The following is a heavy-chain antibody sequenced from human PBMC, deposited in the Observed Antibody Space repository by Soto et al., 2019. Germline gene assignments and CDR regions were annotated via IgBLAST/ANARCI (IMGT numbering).Heavy chain of an antibody. CDR2: INWNSGSI. J-gene: IGHJ4*02. CDR3: AKDMRFLEWSRFFDY. Sequence: EVQLVESGGGLVQPGRSLRLSCAASGFTFDDYAMHWVRQAPGKGLEWVSGINWNSGSIGYADSVKGRFTISRDNAKNSLYLQMNSLRAEDTALYYCAKDMRFLEWSRFFDYWGQGTLVTVSS. V-gene: IGHV3-9*01. CDR1: GFTFDDYA. D-gene: IGHD3-3*01.